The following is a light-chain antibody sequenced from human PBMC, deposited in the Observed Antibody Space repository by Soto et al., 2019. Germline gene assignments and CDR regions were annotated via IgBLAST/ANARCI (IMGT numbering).Light chain of an antibody. Sequence: QSVLTQPPSVSGAPGQRVTISCTGSSSNIGAGYDVHWYQQLPGTAPKVLIYGNINRPSGVPDRFSGSKSGTSASLAITGLQAEDEADYYCQSYDTSLSAHVFGTGTKLTV. CDR2: GNI. J-gene: IGLJ1*01. CDR1: SSNIGAGYD. CDR3: QSYDTSLSAHV. V-gene: IGLV1-40*01.